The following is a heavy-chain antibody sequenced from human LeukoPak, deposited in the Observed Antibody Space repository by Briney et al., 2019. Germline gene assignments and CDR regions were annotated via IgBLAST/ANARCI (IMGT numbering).Heavy chain of an antibody. CDR3: AKRGPGNYYSLDY. CDR1: GFTFSSYA. D-gene: IGHD1-26*01. J-gene: IGHJ4*01. Sequence: PGGSLRLSCAASGFTFSSYAMSWVRQAPGKGLEWVSSISGSGVSTYYADSVKGRFTISRDNPKNTLYLQMNSLRAEDTAVYYCAKRGPGNYYSLDYWGHGTLVTVSS. CDR2: ISGSGVST. V-gene: IGHV3-23*01.